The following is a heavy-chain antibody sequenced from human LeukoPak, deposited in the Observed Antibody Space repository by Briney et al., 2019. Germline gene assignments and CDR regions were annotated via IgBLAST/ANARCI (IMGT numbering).Heavy chain of an antibody. J-gene: IGHJ6*02. D-gene: IGHD4-17*01. CDR1: GYNLTTYW. CDR3: ARHDDYDPYYYYGMDA. Sequence: GESLKISCEASGYNLTTYWIGWVRQMPGKGLEWMGLIHPGDSHTRYGPSFQGQVTISADKSINTAYLQWSSLRASDTAMYYCARHDDYDPYYYYGMDAWGQGTTVTVSS. CDR2: IHPGDSHT. V-gene: IGHV5-51*01.